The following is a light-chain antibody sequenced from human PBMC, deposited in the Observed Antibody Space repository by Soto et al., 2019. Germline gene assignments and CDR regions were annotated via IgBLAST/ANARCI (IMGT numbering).Light chain of an antibody. J-gene: IGKJ1*01. CDR3: QEYDNWPLWT. CDR1: QSVRSN. V-gene: IGKV3-15*01. Sequence: ETVMTQSPATLPVSPGERATLSCRASQSVRSNLAWYQQKPGQAPRLLIYGASTRATGVPARFSGSGSGTEFTLTINSLQSGDFALYYCQEYDNWPLWTVGQGTKVDIK. CDR2: GAS.